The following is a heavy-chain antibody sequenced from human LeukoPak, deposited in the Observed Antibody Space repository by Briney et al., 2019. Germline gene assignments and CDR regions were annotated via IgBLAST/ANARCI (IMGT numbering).Heavy chain of an antibody. J-gene: IGHJ4*02. CDR1: GFTFTNAW. CDR3: TWMATIFTVYY. D-gene: IGHD5-12*01. Sequence: GGSLRLSCAASGFTFTNAWMSWVRQAPGKGLEWVGRIKSKTDGGTTDYAATVKGRFTTSRDNSKNTLYLQMNSLKTEDTGMYFCTWMATIFTVYYWGQRALGTASS. CDR2: IKSKTDGGTT. V-gene: IGHV3-15*01.